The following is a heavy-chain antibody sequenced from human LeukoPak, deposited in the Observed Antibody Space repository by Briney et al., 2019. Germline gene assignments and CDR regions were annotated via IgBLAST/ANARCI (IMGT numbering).Heavy chain of an antibody. V-gene: IGHV3-53*01. CDR1: GFTVSRNY. J-gene: IGHJ3*01. CDR3: TKGTFDH. Sequence: GGSLRLPCVGSGFTVSRNYMSWLRQAPGKGLEWVSFVDPDGVTSYADSVKGRFTISRDNSKNILYLQLTTLRAEDTAIYYCTKGTFDHWGQGTLVTVSS. CDR2: VDPDGVT.